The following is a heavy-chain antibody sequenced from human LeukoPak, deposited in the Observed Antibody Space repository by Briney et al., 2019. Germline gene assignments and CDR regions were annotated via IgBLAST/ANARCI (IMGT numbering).Heavy chain of an antibody. CDR1: GGSISSYY. CDR2: ISYSGST. J-gene: IGHJ2*01. CDR3: AKDPPRGSYFDL. V-gene: IGHV4-59*01. Sequence: SETLSLTCTVSGGSISSYYWSWIRQPPGKGLEWIGYISYSGSTNYNPSLKSRVTMSVHTSKNQFSLNLNPVTAADTAVYYCAKDPPRGSYFDLWGRGTLVTVSS. D-gene: IGHD3-10*01.